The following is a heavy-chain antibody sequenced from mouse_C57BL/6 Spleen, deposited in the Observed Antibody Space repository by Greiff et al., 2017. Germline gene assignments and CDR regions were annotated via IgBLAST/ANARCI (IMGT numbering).Heavy chain of an antibody. CDR2: INPNYGTT. CDR3: ARSDYYGSSWAY. V-gene: IGHV1-39*01. J-gene: IGHJ3*01. D-gene: IGHD1-1*01. Sequence: EVHLVESGPELVKPGASVKISCKASGYSFTDYNMNWVKQSNGKSLEWIGVINPNYGTTSYNQKFKGKATLTVDQSSSTAYMQLNSLTSEDSAVYYCARSDYYGSSWAYWGQGTLVTVSA. CDR1: GYSFTDYN.